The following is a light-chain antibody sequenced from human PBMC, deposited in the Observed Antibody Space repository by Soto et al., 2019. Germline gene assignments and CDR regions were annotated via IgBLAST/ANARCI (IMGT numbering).Light chain of an antibody. V-gene: IGKV3-20*01. J-gene: IGKJ1*01. CDR3: HPYGSSPRT. CDR1: QTVTNNY. CDR2: GAS. Sequence: EIVLTQSPGTLSLSPGESATLSCRASQTVTNNYLAWYQQKPGQAPRLLIYGASSRAIDIPHRLPVCGSGADFTLTLIRLEPEDFAVYHCHPYGSSPRTFGQGTKVEIK.